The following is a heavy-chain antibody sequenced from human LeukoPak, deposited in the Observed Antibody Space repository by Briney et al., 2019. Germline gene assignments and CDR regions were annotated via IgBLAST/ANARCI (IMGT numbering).Heavy chain of an antibody. CDR1: GFTFSSYS. CDR2: ISTSSSTI. V-gene: IGHV3-48*01. CDR3: ARDAGVYYYGSGSNYFDF. J-gene: IGHJ4*02. Sequence: GGSLRLSCAASGFTFSSYSMNWVRQAPGKGREWVSYISTSSSTIFYADSVKGRFTISRDNAKNSLYLQMNSLRAEDTAVYYCARDAGVYYYGSGSNYFDFWGQGTLVTVSS. D-gene: IGHD3-10*01.